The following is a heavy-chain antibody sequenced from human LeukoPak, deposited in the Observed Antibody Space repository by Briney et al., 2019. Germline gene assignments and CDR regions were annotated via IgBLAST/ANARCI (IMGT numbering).Heavy chain of an antibody. J-gene: IGHJ5*02. CDR1: GYTLTGYY. CDR2: INPDSGGT. CDR3: ARVREYYGSGGWFDP. V-gene: IGHV1-2*02. D-gene: IGHD3-10*01. Sequence: VASVKVSCKASGYTLTGYYMHWVRQAPGQGLEWMGWINPDSGGTNYAQKFQGRVTMTRDTPISTAYMELSRLRSDDTAVYYCARVREYYGSGGWFDPWGQGTLVTVSS.